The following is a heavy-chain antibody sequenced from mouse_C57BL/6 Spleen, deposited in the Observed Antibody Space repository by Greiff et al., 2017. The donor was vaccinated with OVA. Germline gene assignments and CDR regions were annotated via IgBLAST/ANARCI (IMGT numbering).Heavy chain of an antibody. CDR2: IDPETGGT. J-gene: IGHJ2*01. CDR1: GYTFTDYE. CDR3: TRSRAYYSNSYYFDY. V-gene: IGHV1-15*01. Sequence: QVQLQQSGAELVRPGASVTLSCKASGYTFTDYEMHWVKQTPVHGLEWIGAIDPETGGTAYNQKFKGKAILTADKSSSTAYMELRSLTSEDSAVYYCTRSRAYYSNSYYFDYWGQGTTLTVSS. D-gene: IGHD2-5*01.